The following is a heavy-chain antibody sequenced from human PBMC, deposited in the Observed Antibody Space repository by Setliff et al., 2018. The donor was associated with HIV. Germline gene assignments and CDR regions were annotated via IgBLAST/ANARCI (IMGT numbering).Heavy chain of an antibody. V-gene: IGHV1-18*01. D-gene: IGHD3-22*01. CDR2: ISAYNGDT. Sequence: GASVKVSCKTSGFTFNHYGITWVRQAPGQGLEWMGWISAYNGDTKYSQTFQGRVTMTTDTSTATAFMGLRSLRSDDTAVYYCARVHDGTTTGAFDIWGQGTLVTVSS. CDR3: ARVHDGTTTGAFDI. CDR1: GFTFNHYG. J-gene: IGHJ3*02.